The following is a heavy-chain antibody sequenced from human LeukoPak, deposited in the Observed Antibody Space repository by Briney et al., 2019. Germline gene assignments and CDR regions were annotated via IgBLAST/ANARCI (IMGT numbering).Heavy chain of an antibody. CDR3: ARDPYYYDSSGYYHEDYYYHGMDV. CDR1: GFTFSSYS. Sequence: GGSLRLSCAASGFTFSSYSMNWVRQAPGKGLEWVSSISSSSSYIYYADSVKGRFTISRDNAKNSLYLQMNSLRAEDTAVYYCARDPYYYDSSGYYHEDYYYHGMDVWGQGTTVTVSS. J-gene: IGHJ6*02. CDR2: ISSSSSYI. D-gene: IGHD3-22*01. V-gene: IGHV3-21*01.